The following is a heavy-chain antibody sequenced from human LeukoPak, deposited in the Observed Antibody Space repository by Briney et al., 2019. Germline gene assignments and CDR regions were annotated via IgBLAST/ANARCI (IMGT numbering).Heavy chain of an antibody. CDR1: GYTFTSYG. CDR3: ARGTVRYCSSTSCYSDAFDI. V-gene: IGHV1-18*01. D-gene: IGHD2-2*01. J-gene: IGHJ3*02. CDR2: ISAYNGNT. Sequence: ASVKVSCKASGYTFTSYGISWVRQAPGQGLEWMGWISAYNGNTNYAQKLQGRVTMTTDTSTSTAYMELRSLRSDDTAVYYCARGTVRYCSSTSCYSDAFDIWGQGTMVTVSS.